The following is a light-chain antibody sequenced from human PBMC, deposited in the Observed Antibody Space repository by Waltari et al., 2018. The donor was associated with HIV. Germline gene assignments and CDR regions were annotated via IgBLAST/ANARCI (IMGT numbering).Light chain of an antibody. J-gene: IGLJ2*01. Sequence: SYVLTQPPSVSVAPGKTARITCGGNDIDTKGVHWYQQRPGQAPLLVIHDDSDRPSGIPERFSGSNSGNTATLTITRVEAGDEADYWCQVWDSGTYFLVFGGGTKLTVL. CDR3: QVWDSGTYFLV. CDR1: DIDTKG. V-gene: IGLV3-21*04. CDR2: DDS.